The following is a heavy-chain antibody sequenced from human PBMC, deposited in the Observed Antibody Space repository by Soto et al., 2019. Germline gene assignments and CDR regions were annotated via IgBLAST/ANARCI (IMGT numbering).Heavy chain of an antibody. D-gene: IGHD2-2*02. J-gene: IGHJ6*02. CDR1: GFTFSSYG. CDR2: ISYDGSNK. CDR3: AKGSLYDGMDV. V-gene: IGHV3-30*18. Sequence: GGSLRLSCAASGFTFSSYGMHWVRQAPGKGLEWVAVISYDGSNKYYADSVKGRFTISRDNSKNTLYPQMNSLRAEDTAVYYCAKGSLYDGMDVWGQGTTVTVSS.